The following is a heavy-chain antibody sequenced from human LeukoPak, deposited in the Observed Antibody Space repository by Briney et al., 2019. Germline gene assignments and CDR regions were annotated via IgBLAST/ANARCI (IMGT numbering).Heavy chain of an antibody. V-gene: IGHV3-20*04. J-gene: IGHJ5*02. CDR3: ARDPGITGTNWFDP. CDR1: RFTFDDYG. Sequence: PGGSLRLSCAASRFTFDDYGMSWVRQAPGKGLEWVSGINWNGGSTGYADSVKGRFTISRDNAKNSLYLQMNSLRAEDTALYYCARDPGITGTNWFDPWGQGTLVTVSS. D-gene: IGHD1-7*01. CDR2: INWNGGST.